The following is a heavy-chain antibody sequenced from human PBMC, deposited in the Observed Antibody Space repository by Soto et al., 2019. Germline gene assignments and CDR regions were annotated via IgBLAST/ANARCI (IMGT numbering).Heavy chain of an antibody. CDR2: IYSGGST. D-gene: IGHD2-15*01. Sequence: GGSLRLSCAASGFTVSSNYMSWFRQAPGKGLEWVSVIYSGGSTYYADSVKGRFTISRDNSKNTLYLQMNSLRAEDTAVYYCARDCSGGSGDSSSRTHQKAFDIWGQGTMVTVSS. J-gene: IGHJ3*02. V-gene: IGHV3-66*01. CDR3: ARDCSGGSGDSSSRTHQKAFDI. CDR1: GFTVSSNY.